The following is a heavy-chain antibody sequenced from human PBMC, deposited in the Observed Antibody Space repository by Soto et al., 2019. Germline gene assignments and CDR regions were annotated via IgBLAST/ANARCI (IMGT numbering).Heavy chain of an antibody. J-gene: IGHJ4*01. V-gene: IGHV3-30*14. D-gene: IGHD2-15*01. CDR1: GFTFSNYG. CDR2: ISYDGSNK. Sequence: PGGSLRLSCAASGFTFSNYGMHWVRQAPGKGLKWVAVISYDGSNKYYADSVKGRFTISRDNSKNTLFLQMSSLRVEDTAIYFCVKGNQLLRYYFEFWGPGTLVTVSS. CDR3: VKGNQLLRYYFEF.